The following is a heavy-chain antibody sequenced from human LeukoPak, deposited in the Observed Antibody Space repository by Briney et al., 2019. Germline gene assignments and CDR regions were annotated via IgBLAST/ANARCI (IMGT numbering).Heavy chain of an antibody. Sequence: PGGSLRLSCAASGFTSSSYSMNWVRQAPGKGLEWVSYISSSSSTIYYADSVKGRFTISRDNAKNSLYLQMNSLRAEDTAVYYCARVNSGGSWYGYFQHWGQGTLVTVSS. CDR2: ISSSSSTI. V-gene: IGHV3-48*01. CDR1: GFTSSSYS. D-gene: IGHD6-13*01. CDR3: ARVNSGGSWYGYFQH. J-gene: IGHJ1*01.